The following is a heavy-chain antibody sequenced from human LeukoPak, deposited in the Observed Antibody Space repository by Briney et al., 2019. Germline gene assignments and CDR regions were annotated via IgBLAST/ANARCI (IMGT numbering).Heavy chain of an antibody. Sequence: ASVKVSCKASGYTFTSYYMHWVRQAPGQGLEWMGIINPSGGSTSYAQKFQGRVTMTRDTSTSTVYMELSSLRPEDTAVYYCARERGSTSPQARLYYYYGMDVWGQGTTVTVSS. D-gene: IGHD2-2*01. J-gene: IGHJ6*02. CDR3: ARERGSTSPQARLYYYYGMDV. CDR2: INPSGGST. V-gene: IGHV1-46*01. CDR1: GYTFTSYY.